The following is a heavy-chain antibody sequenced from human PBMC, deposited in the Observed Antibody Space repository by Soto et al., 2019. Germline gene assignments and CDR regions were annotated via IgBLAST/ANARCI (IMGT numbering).Heavy chain of an antibody. D-gene: IGHD3-22*01. Sequence: QVQLLQSGAELRKPGASVKVSCKTSGYTFTTYFIHWVRQAPGQGLEWLGWINVDSGDTKSADEFKDRVTMTRDTSITTADLELTGLTSDDSAVYYCARGGFSYDSSGSPFDFWGQGTLVTVSS. V-gene: IGHV1-2*07. J-gene: IGHJ4*02. CDR1: GYTFTTYF. CDR2: INVDSGDT. CDR3: ARGGFSYDSSGSPFDF.